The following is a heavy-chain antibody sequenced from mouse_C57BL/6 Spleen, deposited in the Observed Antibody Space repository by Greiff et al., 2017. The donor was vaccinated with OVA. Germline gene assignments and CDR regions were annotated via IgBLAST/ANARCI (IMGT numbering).Heavy chain of an antibody. CDR3: ARSGANWGYPWFAY. CDR1: GYTFTSYW. Sequence: QVQLQQPGAELVKPGASVKLSCKASGYTFTSYWMQWVKQRPGQGLEWIGEIDPSDSYTNYNQKFKGKATLTVDTSSSTAYMQLSSLTSEDSAVYYCARSGANWGYPWFAYWGQGTLVTVSA. D-gene: IGHD4-1*01. J-gene: IGHJ3*01. V-gene: IGHV1-50*01. CDR2: IDPSDSYT.